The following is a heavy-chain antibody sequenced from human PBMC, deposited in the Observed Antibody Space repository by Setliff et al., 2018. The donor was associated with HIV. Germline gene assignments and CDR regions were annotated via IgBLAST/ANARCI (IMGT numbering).Heavy chain of an antibody. J-gene: IGHJ4*02. CDR2: IKQDGSEK. Sequence: GGSLRLSCAASGFTFSSYWMTWVRQAPGKGLEWVANIKQDGSEKDYVDSVKGRFTISRDNAKNSLSLHMNSLRAEDAAVYYCVRGLDYGNYVRYFDYWGQGTLVTVSS. CDR1: GFTFSSYW. CDR3: VRGLDYGNYVRYFDY. V-gene: IGHV3-7*04. D-gene: IGHD4-17*01.